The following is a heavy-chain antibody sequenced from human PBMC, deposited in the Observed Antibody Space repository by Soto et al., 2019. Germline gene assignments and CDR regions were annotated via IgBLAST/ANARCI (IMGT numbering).Heavy chain of an antibody. Sequence: EVQLVESGGGLVQPGRSLRLSCAASGFTFDDYAMHWVRQAPGKGLEWVSGISWNSGSIGYAASVKGRFTISRDNARHSLYRQMNSLRAEDTALYYCAKDITSSGWTIGFDYWGQGTLVTVSS. V-gene: IGHV3-9*01. CDR1: GFTFDDYA. D-gene: IGHD6-19*01. J-gene: IGHJ4*02. CDR3: AKDITSSGWTIGFDY. CDR2: ISWNSGSI.